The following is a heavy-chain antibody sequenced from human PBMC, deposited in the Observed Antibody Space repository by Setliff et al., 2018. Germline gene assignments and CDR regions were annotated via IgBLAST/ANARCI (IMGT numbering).Heavy chain of an antibody. CDR1: GGSFSNYY. CDR3: ARGSTMIQGVRLYYHGLDV. CDR2: VSHSGST. J-gene: IGHJ6*02. D-gene: IGHD3-10*01. V-gene: IGHV4-34*01. Sequence: PSETLSLTCAVYGGSFSNYYWSWIRQPPGKGLEWLGEVSHSGSTNYKPSLKGRVAMSVDTSKRQFSLKLSSVTAADTAVYYCARGSTMIQGVRLYYHGLDVWGQGTMVTVSS.